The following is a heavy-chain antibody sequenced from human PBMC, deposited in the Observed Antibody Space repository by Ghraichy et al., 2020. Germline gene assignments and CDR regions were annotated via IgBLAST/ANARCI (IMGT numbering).Heavy chain of an antibody. J-gene: IGHJ6*02. V-gene: IGHV3-21*01. Sequence: GGSLRLSCAASGFTFSTYSMNWVRQAPGKGLEWVSSISSSSSYIYYADSVRGRFTISRDNGKNSLYLQMNSLRAEDTAVYYCAISPFPYCSTTSCYTLSYYYGLDVWGQGTTVTVSS. CDR1: GFTFSTYS. D-gene: IGHD2-2*02. CDR2: ISSSSSYI. CDR3: AISPFPYCSTTSCYTLSYYYGLDV.